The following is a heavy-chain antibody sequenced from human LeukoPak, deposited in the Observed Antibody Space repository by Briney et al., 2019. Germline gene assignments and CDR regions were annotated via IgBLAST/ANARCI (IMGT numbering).Heavy chain of an antibody. J-gene: IGHJ4*02. CDR2: IKPNSGVT. CDR3: ARPTYCGSNCYFNFDY. Sequence: GASVTVSFKTSGYTFATYFMHWVRQAPGQGLEWMGYIKPNSGVTNYAQKFRGRVTMTWDTSISTAYIELSGLTSDDTAIYYCARPTYCGSNCYFNFDYWGQGTLVTVSS. D-gene: IGHD2-21*02. CDR1: GYTFATYF. V-gene: IGHV1-2*02.